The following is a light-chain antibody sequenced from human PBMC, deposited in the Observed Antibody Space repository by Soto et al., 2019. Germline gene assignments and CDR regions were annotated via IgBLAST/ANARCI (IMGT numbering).Light chain of an antibody. J-gene: IGLJ2*01. V-gene: IGLV1-44*01. CDR1: SSNLGSNA. Sequence: QSVLTQPPSASGTPGQRVTISCSGSSSNLGSNALNWYKQLPGTAPKLLIYSHNQRPSGVPDRFSGSKSGTSASLAISGLQSEDEADYYCAAWDDSLNGVVFGGGTKLTVL. CDR2: SHN. CDR3: AAWDDSLNGVV.